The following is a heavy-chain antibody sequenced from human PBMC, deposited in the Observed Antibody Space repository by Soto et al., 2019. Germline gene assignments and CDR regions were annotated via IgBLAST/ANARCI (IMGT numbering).Heavy chain of an antibody. Sequence: QVQLVQSGAEVKKPGSSVKVSCKASGGTFSSYAISWVRQAPGQGLEWMGGIIPIFGTANYAQKFQGRVTITADESTSTAYRELSSLRAEDTGVYYCARGEMAYYYYGMDVWGQGTTVTVSS. D-gene: IGHD1-26*01. CDR3: ARGEMAYYYYGMDV. CDR1: GGTFSSYA. V-gene: IGHV1-69*12. CDR2: IIPIFGTA. J-gene: IGHJ6*02.